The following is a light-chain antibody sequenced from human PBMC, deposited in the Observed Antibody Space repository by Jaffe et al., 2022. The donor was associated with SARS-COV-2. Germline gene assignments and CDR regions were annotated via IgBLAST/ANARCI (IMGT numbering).Light chain of an antibody. J-gene: IGLJ2*01. CDR1: KLGDEN. Sequence: SYELTQPPSVSVSPGQTANITCSGDKLGDENACWYQQKPGQSPVVVIYRDNKRPSGIPERFSGSNSGNTATLTISGTQAMDEADYYCQAWDSSTVVFGGGTKLTV. CDR2: RDN. CDR3: QAWDSSTVV. V-gene: IGLV3-1*01.